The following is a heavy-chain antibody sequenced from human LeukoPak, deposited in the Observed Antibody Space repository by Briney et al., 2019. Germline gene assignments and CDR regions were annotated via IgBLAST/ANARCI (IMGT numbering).Heavy chain of an antibody. V-gene: IGHV4-61*02. CDR3: AGRGSNSGTFDV. J-gene: IGHJ3*01. CDR2: IYTSGGT. CDR1: GGSITNLNYY. D-gene: IGHD4-23*01. Sequence: SETLSLTCTVSGGSITNLNYYRTWIRQPVGKRLEWIGRIYTSGGTDYNPSLKTRATLSVDKSKNQFSLNLASLTAPDTALYYCAGRGSNSGTFDVWGPGTFVTVSS.